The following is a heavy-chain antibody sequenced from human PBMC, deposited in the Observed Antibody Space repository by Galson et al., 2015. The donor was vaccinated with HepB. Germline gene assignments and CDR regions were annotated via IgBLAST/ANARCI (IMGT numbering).Heavy chain of an antibody. CDR1: GGSISSSSYY. Sequence: SETLSLTCTVSGGSISSSSYYWGWIRQPPGKGLEWIGSIYYSGSTYYNPSLKSRVTMSVDTSKNQFSLKLSSVTAADTAVYYCARRGSSWAFDYWGQGTLVTVSS. V-gene: IGHV4-39*01. CDR3: ARRGSSWAFDY. D-gene: IGHD6-13*01. CDR2: IYYSGST. J-gene: IGHJ4*02.